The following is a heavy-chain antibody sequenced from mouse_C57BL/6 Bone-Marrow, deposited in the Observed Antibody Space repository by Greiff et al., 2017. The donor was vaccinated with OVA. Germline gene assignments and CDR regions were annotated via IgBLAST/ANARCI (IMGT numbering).Heavy chain of an antibody. J-gene: IGHJ2*01. Sequence: VQLQQSGPELVKPGASVKISCKASGYSFTGYYMHWVKQSHGNILDWIGYIYPYNGVTSYNQKFKGKATLTVAKSSSTAYMELRSLTSEDSAVYYSASEGTTVVEDYFDSWGQGTALTVTA. CDR3: ASEGTTVVEDYFDS. D-gene: IGHD1-1*01. CDR1: GYSFTGYY. CDR2: IYPYNGVT. V-gene: IGHV1-31*01.